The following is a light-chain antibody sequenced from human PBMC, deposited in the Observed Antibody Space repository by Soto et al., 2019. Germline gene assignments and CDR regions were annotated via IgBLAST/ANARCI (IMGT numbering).Light chain of an antibody. CDR2: GVS. CDR3: ISYTGSSTSYV. CDR1: RSDIGSYNY. J-gene: IGLJ1*01. V-gene: IGLV2-14*01. Sequence: QSALTQPASVSGSPGQSITISCSGTRSDIGSYNYVAWYQQFPGKTPKILIYGVSNRPSGGSSRFSGSKSGNTASLTISGLQAEYEADYYCISYTGSSTSYVFGSGTKLTVL.